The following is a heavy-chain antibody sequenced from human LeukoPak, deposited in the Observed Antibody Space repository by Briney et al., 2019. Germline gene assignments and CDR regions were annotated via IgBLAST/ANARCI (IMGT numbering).Heavy chain of an antibody. J-gene: IGHJ4*02. CDR1: GSTFSRSA. CDR3: AKFLPTHIVVANYYFDY. Sequence: GWSLTLECVVSGSTFSRSAMSWVRQAPGKGLDWVSASSGSGGSTYYADSVKGRFTISRDNSKNTLYLQMNSLRAEDTAVYYCAKFLPTHIVVANYYFDYWGQGTLVTVSS. CDR2: SSGSGGST. V-gene: IGHV3-23*01. D-gene: IGHD2-21*01.